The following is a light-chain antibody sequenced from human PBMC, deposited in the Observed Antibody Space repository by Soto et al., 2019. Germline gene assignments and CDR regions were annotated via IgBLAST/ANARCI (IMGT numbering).Light chain of an antibody. V-gene: IGKV1-27*01. CDR3: QKYNSGLIT. Sequence: DIQMTQSPSSLSASVGDRFAMTCRASQVIGNYLAWYQQKPGKVPKLLIYGAYTLQSGVPSRFSGSGSGTDFTLTISSLQPEDVAIYYCQKYNSGLITFGQGTRLEIK. CDR2: GAY. CDR1: QVIGNY. J-gene: IGKJ5*01.